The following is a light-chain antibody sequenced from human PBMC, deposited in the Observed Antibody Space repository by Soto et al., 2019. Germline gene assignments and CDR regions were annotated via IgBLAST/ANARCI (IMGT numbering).Light chain of an antibody. V-gene: IGKV3-15*01. J-gene: IGKJ1*01. CDR3: QQYNTWLWT. Sequence: EVVMTQSPATLSVSPGERATLSCRASQSVNANLAWYQQKPGQARMLLIHGASNRAIGIPARFSGSGFGTEFILTISSMQSEDYAVYYCQQYNTWLWTFGQGTKVEI. CDR2: GAS. CDR1: QSVNAN.